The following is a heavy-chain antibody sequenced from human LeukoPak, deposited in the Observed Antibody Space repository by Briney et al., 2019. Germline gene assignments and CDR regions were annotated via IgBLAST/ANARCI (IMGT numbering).Heavy chain of an antibody. CDR2: ISSSSSYI. J-gene: IGHJ4*02. CDR3: ARDPDSSGWYRFDY. V-gene: IGHV3-21*01. D-gene: IGHD6-13*01. CDR1: GFTFSSYS. Sequence: AGGSLRLSCAASGFTFSSYSMNWVRQAPGKGLEWVSSISSSSSYIYYADSVKGRFTISRDNSKNTQYLQMNSLRVEDTALYYCARDPDSSGWYRFDYWGQGTLVTVSS.